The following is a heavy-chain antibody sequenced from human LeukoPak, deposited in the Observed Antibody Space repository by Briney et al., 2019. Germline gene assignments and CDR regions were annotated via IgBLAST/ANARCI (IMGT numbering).Heavy chain of an antibody. D-gene: IGHD2-15*01. V-gene: IGHV3-7*02. CDR2: IKGDGSER. CDR1: GFAFSSYW. Sequence: GGSLRLSCAASGFAFSSYWIAWVRQTPGKGLEWVAHIKGDGSERYYVDSVKGRFTISRDNAEISLSLQMNSLGAEDTAVYYCARAPPCSGGSCYSGYFDCWGQGTLVTVSS. CDR3: ARAPPCSGGSCYSGYFDC. J-gene: IGHJ4*02.